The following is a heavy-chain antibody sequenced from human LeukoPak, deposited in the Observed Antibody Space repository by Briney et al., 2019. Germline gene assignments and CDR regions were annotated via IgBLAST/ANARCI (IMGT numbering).Heavy chain of an antibody. V-gene: IGHV4-34*01. CDR1: GGSFSGCC. Sequence: SETLSLTCAVYGGSFSGCCWCWICQPPPKGLEWIGEVSHSGSSSYNPSLKSRVTISVDTSKNQSSLKLTSVTAADTAVYYCARGDTITVPMFRPRPYIDYWGQGSLATVSS. D-gene: IGHD3-10*01. J-gene: IGHJ4*02. CDR2: VSHSGSS. CDR3: ARGDTITVPMFRPRPYIDY.